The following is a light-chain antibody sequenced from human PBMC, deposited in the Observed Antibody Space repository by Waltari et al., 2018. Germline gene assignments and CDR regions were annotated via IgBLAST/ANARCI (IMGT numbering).Light chain of an antibody. CDR3: ISYTSTTTYVV. CDR1: SSDVGGYDY. V-gene: IGLV2-14*03. Sequence: QSALTQPASVSASPGQSITIPCTGTSSDVGGYDYVPWYQQHPGKAPQLMIYDVNKRPSGVSHRFSASKSGNTASLTIFGLQAEDEADYYCISYTSTTTYVVVGGGTKLTVL. J-gene: IGLJ2*01. CDR2: DVN.